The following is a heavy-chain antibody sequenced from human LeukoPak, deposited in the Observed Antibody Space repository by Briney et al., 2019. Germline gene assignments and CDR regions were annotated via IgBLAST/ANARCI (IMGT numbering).Heavy chain of an antibody. CDR3: AASSGWWRLDY. CDR1: GVSVTSGYW. Sequence: SETLSLTCAVSGVSVTSGYWWSWVRQSPGRGLEWIGEISRSGSTTYMPFLKSRLSMSMDRSKNEFSLKLASVTAADTATYFCAASSGWWRLDYWGQGALVTV. CDR2: ISRSGST. J-gene: IGHJ4*02. V-gene: IGHV4-4*02. D-gene: IGHD6-19*01.